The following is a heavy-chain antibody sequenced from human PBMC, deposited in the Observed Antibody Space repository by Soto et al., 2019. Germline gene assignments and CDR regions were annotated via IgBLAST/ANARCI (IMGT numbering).Heavy chain of an antibody. J-gene: IGHJ4*02. CDR3: ASDPAFSSFDC. CDR1: GFTFTNYW. V-gene: IGHV3-7*01. D-gene: IGHD3-3*02. Sequence: VQLVQSGGGWVQPGGSLRLSCVASGFTFTNYWVSWVRQTPGQGLEFVANISPDGSLINYVDSVKGRFTISRDNARNSMYLQMNLLRAEDTALYYCASDPAFSSFDCWGQGTLVSVSS. CDR2: ISPDGSLI.